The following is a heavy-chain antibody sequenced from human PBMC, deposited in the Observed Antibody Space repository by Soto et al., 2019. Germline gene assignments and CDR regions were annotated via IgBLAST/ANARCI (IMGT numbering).Heavy chain of an antibody. J-gene: IGHJ3*02. CDR2: IIPIFGTA. V-gene: IGHV1-69*13. Sequence: ASVKVSCKASGGTFSSYAISWVRQAPGQGLEWMGGIIPIFGTANYAQKFQGRVTITADESTSTAYMELSSLRSEDTAVYYCARDFLGAITGTKEDAFDIWGQGTMVTVSS. CDR1: GGTFSSYA. D-gene: IGHD1-7*01. CDR3: ARDFLGAITGTKEDAFDI.